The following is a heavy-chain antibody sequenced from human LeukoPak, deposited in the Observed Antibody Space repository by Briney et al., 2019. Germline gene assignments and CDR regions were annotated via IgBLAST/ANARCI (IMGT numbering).Heavy chain of an antibody. CDR3: AKLVVVTATYWYFDL. Sequence: QSGGPLRLSCAASGFTFSNYWMSWVRQAPGKGLDWVANIKHCGDEKYFADSVKGRFTISRDNAKNTLYLQMNSLRLEDTAVYYCAKLVVVTATYWYFDLWGRGTPVTASS. CDR1: GFTFSNYW. D-gene: IGHD2-21*02. CDR2: IKHCGDEK. J-gene: IGHJ2*01. V-gene: IGHV3-7*01.